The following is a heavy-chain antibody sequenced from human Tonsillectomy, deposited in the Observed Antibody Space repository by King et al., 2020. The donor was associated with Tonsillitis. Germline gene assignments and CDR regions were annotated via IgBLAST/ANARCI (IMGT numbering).Heavy chain of an antibody. CDR2: LYRSGTT. V-gene: IGHV3-53*04. CDR1: GFNVSNNY. Sequence: EVQLVESGGGLVQPGGSLRLSCAASGFNVSNNYMSWVRQAPGKGLEWVSLLYRSGTTYYTDSVKGRFTISRHNSKNTLYLQMNSLRAEDTAVYYCASSEWLLSGIDYWGQGTLVTVSS. D-gene: IGHD3-3*01. CDR3: ASSEWLLSGIDY. J-gene: IGHJ4*02.